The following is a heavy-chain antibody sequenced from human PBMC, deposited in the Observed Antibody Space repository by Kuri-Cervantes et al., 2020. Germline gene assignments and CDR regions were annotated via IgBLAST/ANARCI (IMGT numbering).Heavy chain of an antibody. D-gene: IGHD3/OR15-3a*01. CDR2: INHRGST. CDR3: ASAFFGLVITPYFDY. CDR1: GGSFSGYY. Sequence: GSLRLSCAVYGGSFSGYYWSWIRQPPGKGLEWIREINHRGSTNYNPSLMGRVTISGDTSKKQFSLNLNSVTAADTAVYYCASAFFGLVITPYFDYWGQGTQVTVSS. V-gene: IGHV4-34*01. J-gene: IGHJ4*02.